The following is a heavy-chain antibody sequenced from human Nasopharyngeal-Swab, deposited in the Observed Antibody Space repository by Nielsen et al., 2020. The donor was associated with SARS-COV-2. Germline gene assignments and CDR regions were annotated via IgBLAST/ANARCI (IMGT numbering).Heavy chain of an antibody. CDR2: IKSKTDGGTT. D-gene: IGHD1-26*01. CDR1: GFTFSNAW. V-gene: IGHV3-15*01. J-gene: IGHJ4*02. Sequence: GGSLRLSCAASGFTFSNAWMSWVRQAPGKGLEWVGRIKSKTDGGTTDYAAPVKGRFTISRDDSKNTLYLQMNSLKTKDTAVYYCTTGGRWELRPIDYWGQGTLVTVSS. CDR3: TTGGRWELRPIDY.